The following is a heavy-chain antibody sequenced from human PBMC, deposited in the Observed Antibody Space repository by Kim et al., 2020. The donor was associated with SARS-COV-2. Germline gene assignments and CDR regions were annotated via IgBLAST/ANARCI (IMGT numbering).Heavy chain of an antibody. Sequence: SETLSLTCAVSGGSISSSNWWSWVRQPPGKGLEWIGEIYHSGSTNYNPSLKSRVTISVDKSKNQFSLKLSSVTAADTAVYYCARDKTTLFVDTAMVEVRYYGMDVWGQGTTVTVSS. CDR3: ARDKTTLFVDTAMVEVRYYGMDV. CDR2: IYHSGST. V-gene: IGHV4-4*02. J-gene: IGHJ6*02. CDR1: GGSISSSNW. D-gene: IGHD5-18*01.